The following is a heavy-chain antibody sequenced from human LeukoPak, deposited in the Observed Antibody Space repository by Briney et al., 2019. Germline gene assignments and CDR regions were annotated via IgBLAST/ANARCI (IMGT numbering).Heavy chain of an antibody. Sequence: GSLRLSCAASGFTFSSYSMNWVRQAPGKGLEWVSSISSSSSYIYYADSVKGRFTISRDNAKNTLYLQMNSLRAEDTAVYYCARGGFYDSSGYYFFPQYYYYYYMDVWGKGTTVTISS. J-gene: IGHJ6*03. D-gene: IGHD3-22*01. CDR3: ARGGFYDSSGYYFFPQYYYYYYMDV. V-gene: IGHV3-21*01. CDR2: ISSSSSYI. CDR1: GFTFSSYS.